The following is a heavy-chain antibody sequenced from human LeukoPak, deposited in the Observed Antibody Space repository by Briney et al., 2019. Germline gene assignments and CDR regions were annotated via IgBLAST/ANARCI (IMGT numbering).Heavy chain of an antibody. J-gene: IGHJ4*02. CDR3: AREYSSGWVDY. Sequence: GGSLRLSCAASGFTFSSYAMSWVRQAPGKGLEWVSAISVSGGGTYYADSVKGRFTISRDNAKNSLYLQMNSLRAEDTAVYYCAREYSSGWVDYWGQGTLVTVSS. CDR2: ISVSGGGT. V-gene: IGHV3-23*01. CDR1: GFTFSSYA. D-gene: IGHD6-19*01.